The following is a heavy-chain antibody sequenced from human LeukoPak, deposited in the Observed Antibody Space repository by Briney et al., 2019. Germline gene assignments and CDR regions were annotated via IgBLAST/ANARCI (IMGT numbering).Heavy chain of an antibody. CDR1: GGSISSSSYY. V-gene: IGHV4-39*01. CDR3: ARLFIGTGPIYYYYYYMDV. J-gene: IGHJ6*03. D-gene: IGHD1-1*01. Sequence: SSETLSLTCTVSGGSISSSSYYWGWIRQPPGKGLEWIGSIYYSGSTYYNPSLKSRVTISVDTSKNQFSLKLSSVTAADTAVYYCARLFIGTGPIYYYYYYMDVWGKGTTVTISS. CDR2: IYYSGST.